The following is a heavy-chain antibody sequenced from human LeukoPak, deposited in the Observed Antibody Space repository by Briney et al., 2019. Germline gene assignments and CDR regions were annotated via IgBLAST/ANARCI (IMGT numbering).Heavy chain of an antibody. J-gene: IGHJ4*02. CDR1: GFTFSSYW. D-gene: IGHD1-26*01. CDR3: AREGSRAYFDY. V-gene: IGHV3-7*01. Sequence: PGGSLRLSCAASGFTFSSYWMSWVCQAPGKGLEWVANINQDGGETYYVASVKGRFTISRDNAKNSLYLQMNSLRAEDTAVYYCAREGSRAYFDYWGQGTLVTVSS. CDR2: INQDGGET.